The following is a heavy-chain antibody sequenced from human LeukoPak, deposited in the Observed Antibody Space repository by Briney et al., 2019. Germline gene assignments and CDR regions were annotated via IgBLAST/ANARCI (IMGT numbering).Heavy chain of an antibody. CDR1: GGSISTSNYY. CDR2: IFYSGST. Sequence: PSETLSLTCTVSGGSISTSNYYWGWIRQPPGKGLEWIGNIFYSGSTYYSPSLRSRVTISLDTSRNQFSLKLNSVTAADTAVYYCAGSGGYGLEYFDYWGQGTLVTVSS. V-gene: IGHV4-39*01. D-gene: IGHD5-18*01. CDR3: AGSGGYGLEYFDY. J-gene: IGHJ4*02.